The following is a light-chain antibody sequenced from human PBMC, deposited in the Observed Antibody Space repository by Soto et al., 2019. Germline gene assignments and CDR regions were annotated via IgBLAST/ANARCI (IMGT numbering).Light chain of an antibody. J-gene: IGKJ1*01. Sequence: EIVMTQSPATLSVSPGERATLSCRANQSISSNLAWYQQKPGQAPGLLIYGAATRATGIPARFSGSGSGTDFTLTISRLEPEDFAVYYCQQYGSSPRTFGQGTKVDIK. V-gene: IGKV3-15*01. CDR2: GAA. CDR3: QQYGSSPRT. CDR1: QSISSN.